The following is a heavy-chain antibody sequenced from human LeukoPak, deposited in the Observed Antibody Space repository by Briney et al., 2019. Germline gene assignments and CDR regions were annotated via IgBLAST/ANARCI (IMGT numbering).Heavy chain of an antibody. V-gene: IGHV3-9*03. CDR2: INWNSGSV. J-gene: IGHJ3*02. D-gene: IGHD6-13*01. CDR3: ARDDYSSSRAGAFDI. CDR1: GFTFDDYA. Sequence: GGSLRLSCVASGFTFDDYAMHWVRQAPGKGLEWVSGINWNSGSVDYADSVKGRFTISRDNAKNSVFLQMNSLRAEDMALYYCARDDYSSSRAGAFDIWGQGTMVTVSS.